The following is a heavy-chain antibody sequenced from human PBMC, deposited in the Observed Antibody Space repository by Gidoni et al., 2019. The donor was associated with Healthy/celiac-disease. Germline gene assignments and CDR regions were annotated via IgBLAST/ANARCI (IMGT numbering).Heavy chain of an antibody. Sequence: EVQLVESGGGLVQPGGSLRLSCAASGFTFSSYSMNWVRQAPGKGLEWVSYISSSSSTIYYADSVKGRFTISRDNAKNSLYLQMNSLRDEDTAVYYCARALGDTYYYDSSGYYYFDYWGQGTLVTVSS. CDR3: ARALGDTYYYDSSGYYYFDY. V-gene: IGHV3-48*02. CDR2: ISSSSSTI. CDR1: GFTFSSYS. D-gene: IGHD3-22*01. J-gene: IGHJ4*02.